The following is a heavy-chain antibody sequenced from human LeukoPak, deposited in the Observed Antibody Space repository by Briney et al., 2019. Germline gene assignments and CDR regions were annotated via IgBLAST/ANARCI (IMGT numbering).Heavy chain of an antibody. Sequence: ASVKVSCKTSGYTFSSFDINWVRQATGQGLEGMGWMNTNSGNPGYAQKFQGRITMTRNISISTAYMELSSLRSEDTAVYYCARGWYPSGREVTHSQYYYMDVWGKGSTITVSS. D-gene: IGHD6-13*01. CDR3: ARGWYPSGREVTHSQYYYMDV. CDR2: MNTNSGNP. CDR1: GYTFSSFD. J-gene: IGHJ6*03. V-gene: IGHV1-8*02.